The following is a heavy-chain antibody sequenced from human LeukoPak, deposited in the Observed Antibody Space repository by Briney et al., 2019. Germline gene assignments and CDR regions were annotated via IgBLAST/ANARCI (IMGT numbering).Heavy chain of an antibody. V-gene: IGHV3-7*01. J-gene: IGHJ4*02. CDR1: GFTFSTYW. CDR2: IKQDGSEK. D-gene: IGHD5-12*01. CDR3: ARVRRDRLLYFDY. Sequence: GGSLRLSCVASGFTFSTYWMSWVRQAPGKGLERVANIKQDGSEKYYVDSVKGRFTISRDNAKNSLYLHMNSLRDEDTAVYYCARVRRDRLLYFDYWGQGTLVTVS.